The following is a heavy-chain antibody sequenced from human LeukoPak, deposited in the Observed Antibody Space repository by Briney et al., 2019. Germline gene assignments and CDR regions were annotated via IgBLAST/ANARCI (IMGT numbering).Heavy chain of an antibody. CDR1: GFTFSSYS. CDR2: ISSSSSTI. Sequence: GGSLRLSCAASGFTFSSYSMNWVRQAPGKGLEWVSYISSSSSTIYYADSVKGRFTISRDNAKNSLYLQMNSLRDEDTAVYYCARARGGRGWFGDRGYYYGMDVWGQGTTVTVSS. J-gene: IGHJ6*02. V-gene: IGHV3-48*02. CDR3: ARARGGRGWFGDRGYYYGMDV. D-gene: IGHD3-10*01.